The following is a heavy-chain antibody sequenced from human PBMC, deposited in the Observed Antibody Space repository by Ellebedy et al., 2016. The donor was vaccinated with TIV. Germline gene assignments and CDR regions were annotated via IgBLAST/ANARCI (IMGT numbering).Heavy chain of an antibody. Sequence: GSLRLSCTVSGGSISSYYWSWIRQPPGKGLEWIGYIYYSGSTNYNPSLKSRVTISVDTSKNQFSLKLSSVTAADTAVYYCARSTVDDAFDIWGQGKMVTVSS. J-gene: IGHJ3*02. D-gene: IGHD4-23*01. CDR1: GGSISSYY. V-gene: IGHV4-59*08. CDR2: IYYSGST. CDR3: ARSTVDDAFDI.